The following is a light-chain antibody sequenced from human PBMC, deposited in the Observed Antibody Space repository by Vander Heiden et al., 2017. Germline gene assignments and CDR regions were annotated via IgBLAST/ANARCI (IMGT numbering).Light chain of an antibody. V-gene: IGKV1-33*01. CDR3: QQHESLPT. CDR1: QYIGKY. J-gene: IGKJ2*01. Sequence: DIQMTQSPAFLSASVGDRVTITCQASQYIGKYLSWYQQKPGKAPNLLIYAASNLEVGVQSRISASGSGTEFILTINSLQPEDIAVYYCQQHESLPTFGQGTKVEIK. CDR2: AAS.